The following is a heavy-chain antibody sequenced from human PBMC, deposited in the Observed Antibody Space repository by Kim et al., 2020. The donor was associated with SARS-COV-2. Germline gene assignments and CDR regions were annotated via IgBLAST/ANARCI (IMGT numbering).Heavy chain of an antibody. D-gene: IGHD6-13*01. CDR3: ARDIRQQLGGTYYYYGMDV. Sequence: SETLSLTCAVSGGSISSSNWWSWVRQPPGKGLEWIGEIYHSGSTNYNPSLKSRVTISVDKSKNQFSLELSSVTAADTAVYYCARDIRQQLGGTYYYYGMDVWGKGTTVTVSS. CDR1: GGSISSSNW. CDR2: IYHSGST. V-gene: IGHV4-4*02. J-gene: IGHJ6*04.